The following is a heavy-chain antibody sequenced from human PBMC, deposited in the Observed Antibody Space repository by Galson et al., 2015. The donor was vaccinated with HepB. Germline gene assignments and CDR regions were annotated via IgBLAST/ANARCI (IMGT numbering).Heavy chain of an antibody. D-gene: IGHD6-25*01. CDR2: INTYNGNT. V-gene: IGHV1-18*04. J-gene: IGHJ5*02. Sequence: SVKVSCKASGYTFRNSGITWVRQAPGQGLEWMGWINTYNGNTNYAQILQGRVTMTTDTSTSTAYMELRRLRSDDTAVYYCARGAPSGYAKWFDPWGQGTLVTVSS. CDR1: GYTFRNSG. CDR3: ARGAPSGYAKWFDP.